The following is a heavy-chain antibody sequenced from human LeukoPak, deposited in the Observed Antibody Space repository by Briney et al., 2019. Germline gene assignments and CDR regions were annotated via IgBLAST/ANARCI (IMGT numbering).Heavy chain of an antibody. J-gene: IGHJ4*02. CDR1: GFTFSSYE. CDR3: ARSLGVFGGSYGYSDY. CDR2: ISSSGSTI. D-gene: IGHD1-26*01. Sequence: PGGSLRLSCAASGFTFSSYEMNWVRQAPGKGLEWVSYISSSGSTIYYADSVKGRFTISRDNAKNSLYLQMNSLRAEDTAVYYCARSLGVFGGSYGYSDYWGQGTLVTVSS. V-gene: IGHV3-48*03.